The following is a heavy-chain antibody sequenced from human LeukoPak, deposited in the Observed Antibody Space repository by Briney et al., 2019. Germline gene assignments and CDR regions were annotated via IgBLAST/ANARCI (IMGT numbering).Heavy chain of an antibody. CDR1: GFTFSSYG. V-gene: IGHV3-30*02. CDR3: AKDAVITMVRGVIITWYFDY. CDR2: IRYDGSNK. Sequence: GGSLRLSCAASGFTFSSYGMHWVRQAPGKGLEWVAFIRYDGSNKYYADSVKGRFTISRDNSKNTLYLQMNSLRAEDTAVYYCAKDAVITMVRGVIITWYFDYWGQGTLVTVSS. J-gene: IGHJ4*02. D-gene: IGHD3-10*01.